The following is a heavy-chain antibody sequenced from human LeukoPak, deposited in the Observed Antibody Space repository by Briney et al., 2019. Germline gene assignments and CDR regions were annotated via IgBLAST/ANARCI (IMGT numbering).Heavy chain of an antibody. Sequence: SETLSLTCTVSGGSISSSSYYWAWIRQPPGKGLEWIGTIYYAGNTYYNPSLKSRITISVDTSKNQFSLKLGSVTAADTALYYCARDRASAGGFDYWGQGTLVTVSS. D-gene: IGHD2-15*01. V-gene: IGHV4-39*07. CDR2: IYYAGNT. CDR3: ARDRASAGGFDY. J-gene: IGHJ4*02. CDR1: GGSISSSSYY.